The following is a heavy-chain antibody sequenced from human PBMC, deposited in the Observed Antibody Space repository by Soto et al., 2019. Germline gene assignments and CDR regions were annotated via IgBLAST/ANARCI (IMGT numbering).Heavy chain of an antibody. J-gene: IGHJ1*01. V-gene: IGHV1-69*06. Sequence: ASVKVSCKASGCTFSSYAISWVRQAPGQGLEWMGGIIPIFGTANYAQKFQGRVTITADKSTSTAYMELSSLRSEDTAVYYCAREWGGTRGGLFQHWGQGALVTVSS. CDR2: IIPIFGTA. CDR3: AREWGGTRGGLFQH. D-gene: IGHD2-15*01. CDR1: GCTFSSYA.